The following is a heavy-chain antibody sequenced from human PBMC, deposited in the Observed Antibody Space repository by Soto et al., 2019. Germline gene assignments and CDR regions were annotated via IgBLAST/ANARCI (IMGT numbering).Heavy chain of an antibody. D-gene: IGHD2-15*01. CDR1: GYTFTSYG. J-gene: IGHJ3*02. CDR3: ARDRYCSGGSCYSGVDAFDI. CDR2: ISAYNGNT. V-gene: IGHV1-18*01. Sequence: QVQLAQSGAEVKKPGASVKVSCKASGYTFTSYGISWVRQAPGQGLEWMGWISAYNGNTNYAQKLQGRVTMTTDTSTSTAYMELRSLRSDDTAVYYCARDRYCSGGSCYSGVDAFDIWGQGTMVTVSS.